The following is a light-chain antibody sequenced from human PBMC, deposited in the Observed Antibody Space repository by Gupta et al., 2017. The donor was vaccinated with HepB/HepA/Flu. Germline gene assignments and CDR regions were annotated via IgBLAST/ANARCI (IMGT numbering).Light chain of an antibody. CDR3: QQNNNSPNT. Sequence: DIQMTQPPSPLSASVGDRVTITWPASQSISSHLNWYQQTPGKTPKVLIYDASTLERGVPSRISGSGSGTDFTLTISRLHPEDFASYYCQQNNNSPNTFGLGTKLDIK. CDR2: DAS. CDR1: QSISSH. J-gene: IGKJ2*01. V-gene: IGKV1-39*01.